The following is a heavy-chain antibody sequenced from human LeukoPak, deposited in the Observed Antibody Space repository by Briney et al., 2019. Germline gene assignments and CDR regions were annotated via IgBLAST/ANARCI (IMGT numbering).Heavy chain of an antibody. CDR3: ARVAGGSYHFDY. D-gene: IGHD1-26*01. J-gene: IGHJ4*02. Sequence: PGGSLRLSCAASGFAFSTYSMNWVRQAPGKGLEWVSSITSTSAYIYYADSVKGRITISRDNAKNSLYLQMNSLRAEDMAVYYCARVAGGSYHFDYWGQGALVTVSS. CDR1: GFAFSTYS. V-gene: IGHV3-21*01. CDR2: ITSTSAYI.